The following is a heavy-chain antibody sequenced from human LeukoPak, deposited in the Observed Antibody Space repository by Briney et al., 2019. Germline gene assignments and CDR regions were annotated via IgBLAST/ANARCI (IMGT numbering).Heavy chain of an antibody. Sequence: GGSLRLSCAASGFTFSSYSMNWVRQAPGKGLEWVSYIGSGSATIYYADSVKGRFTISRDNAKNSLYLQMNSLRAEDTAVYYCARYCSGGSCFSDWGQGTLVTVSS. CDR2: IGSGSATI. D-gene: IGHD2-15*01. CDR1: GFTFSSYS. V-gene: IGHV3-48*04. CDR3: ARYCSGGSCFSD. J-gene: IGHJ4*02.